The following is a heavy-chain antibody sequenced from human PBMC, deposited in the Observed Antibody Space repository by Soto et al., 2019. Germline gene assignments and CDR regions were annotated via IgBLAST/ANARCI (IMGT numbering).Heavy chain of an antibody. D-gene: IGHD3-22*01. CDR2: ISYDGSNK. CDR1: GFTFSTYG. V-gene: IGHV3-30*18. J-gene: IGHJ5*02. CDR3: AKAPEYYYDSSGP. Sequence: PGGSLRLSCAASGFTFSTYGMHWVRQAPGKGLEWVAVISYDGSNKYYADSVKGRFTISRDNSKNTLYLQMSSLRAEDTAVYYCAKAPEYYYDSSGPWGQGTLVTVS.